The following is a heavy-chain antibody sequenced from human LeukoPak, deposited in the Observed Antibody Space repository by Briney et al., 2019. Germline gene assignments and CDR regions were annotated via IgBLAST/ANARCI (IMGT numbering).Heavy chain of an antibody. CDR1: GYTFTDCY. CDR3: ATDLSSTSNWELDY. D-gene: IGHD7-27*01. V-gene: IGHV1-2*06. Sequence: GASVKVSCKTSGYTFTDCYIHWVRQAPGQGLEWMGRINPNSGDTYYEQNFQGRVTMTRDTSISTAYTELSGLRSDDTAVYYCATDLSSTSNWELDYWGQGTLVTVSS. J-gene: IGHJ4*02. CDR2: INPNSGDT.